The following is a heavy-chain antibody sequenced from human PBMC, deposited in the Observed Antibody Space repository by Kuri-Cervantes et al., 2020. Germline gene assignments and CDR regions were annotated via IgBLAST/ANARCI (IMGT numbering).Heavy chain of an antibody. CDR3: ARGGYGEQFDY. Sequence: GESLKISCAASGFPFSNFEMNWLRQAPGQGLEWLSFISFNGLMYYTESVKGRFFISRDNARNSLYLQMNSLRAEDTAVYYCARGGYGEQFDYWGQGTLVTVSS. D-gene: IGHD4-17*01. V-gene: IGHV3-48*03. CDR1: GFPFSNFE. CDR2: ISFNGLM. J-gene: IGHJ4*02.